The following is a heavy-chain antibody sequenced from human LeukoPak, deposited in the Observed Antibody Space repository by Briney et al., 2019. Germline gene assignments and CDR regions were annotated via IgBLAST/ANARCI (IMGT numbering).Heavy chain of an antibody. CDR1: GFTFSSYE. J-gene: IGHJ4*02. CDR3: ARGSGYDYVWGSYRYTGRNHFDY. V-gene: IGHV4-59*12. Sequence: LRLSCAASGFTFSSYEMNWVRQAPGKGLEWIGYIYNSGSTNYNPSLKSRVTISLDTSKNQFSLKLSSVTAADTAVYYCARGSGYDYVWGSYRYTGRNHFDYWGQGTLVTVSS. CDR2: IYNSGST. D-gene: IGHD3-16*02.